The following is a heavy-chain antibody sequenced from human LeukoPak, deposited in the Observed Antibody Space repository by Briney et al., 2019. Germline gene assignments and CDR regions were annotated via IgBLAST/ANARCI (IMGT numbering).Heavy chain of an antibody. CDR3: ARDLNPFNWGDDAFDI. Sequence: GASVKVSCKASGGTFSSYAISWVRQAPGQGLEWMGRIIPIFGTANYAHKLQGRVTITTDESTSPANMELSSLTSGDPAVYYCARDLNPFNWGDDAFDIWGQGTMVTVSS. V-gene: IGHV1-69*05. CDR2: IIPIFGTA. J-gene: IGHJ3*02. CDR1: GGTFSSYA. D-gene: IGHD7-27*01.